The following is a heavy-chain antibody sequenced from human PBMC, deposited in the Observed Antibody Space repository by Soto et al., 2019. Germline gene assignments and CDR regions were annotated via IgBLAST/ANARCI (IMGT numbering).Heavy chain of an antibody. J-gene: IGHJ4*02. CDR3: AGAPGH. Sequence: QVQLQESGPGLVKPSQTLSLTCTVSGGSISSGGYYWSWIRQHPGKGLEWIGYIYYSGSTYYNPSPKESVNISVGPSKNPFSPEVSSVTSAGHGVYFLAGAPGHWGQGTLGTVSS. V-gene: IGHV4-31*01. CDR2: IYYSGST. CDR1: GGSISSGGYY.